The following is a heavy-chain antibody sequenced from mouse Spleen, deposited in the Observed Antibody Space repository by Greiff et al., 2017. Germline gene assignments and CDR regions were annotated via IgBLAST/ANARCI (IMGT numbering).Heavy chain of an antibody. CDR3: ARGYGNYDWFAY. CDR1: GYNFTSYW. J-gene: IGHJ3*01. Sequence: QVQLQQPGAELVKPGTSVKLSCKASGYNFTSYWINWVKLRPGQGLEWIGDIYPGSGSTNYNEKFKSKATLTVDTSSSTAYMQLSSLASEDSALYYCARGYGNYDWFAYWGQGTLVTVSA. D-gene: IGHD2-10*02. V-gene: IGHV1-55*01. CDR2: IYPGSGST.